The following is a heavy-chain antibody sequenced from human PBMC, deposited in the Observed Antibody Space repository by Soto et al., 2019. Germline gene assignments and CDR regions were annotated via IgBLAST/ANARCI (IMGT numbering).Heavy chain of an antibody. CDR1: GGSISSSSYY. D-gene: IGHD4-17*01. V-gene: IGHV4-39*01. CDR2: IYYSGST. Sequence: PSETLSLTCTVSGGSISSSSYYWGWIRQPPGKGLEWIGSIYYSGSTYYNPSLKSRVTISVDTSKNQFSLKLSSVTAADTAVYYCARLCSGEGEKYGDYVGDYYYYMDVWGKGTTVTVSS. J-gene: IGHJ6*03. CDR3: ARLCSGEGEKYGDYVGDYYYYMDV.